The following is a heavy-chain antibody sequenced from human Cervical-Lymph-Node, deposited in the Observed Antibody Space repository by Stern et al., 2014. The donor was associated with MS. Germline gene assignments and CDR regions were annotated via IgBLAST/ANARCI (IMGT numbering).Heavy chain of an antibody. Sequence: EVQLVESGGGLVQPGGSLRLSCAASGFTFDSYSMHWVRPVPGKGLVWVSRINTDGSSPRYADSVKGRFTISRDNAKNMLYLEMNSLRAEDTAVYYCSGSNWYFFDYWGQGTLVTVSS. J-gene: IGHJ4*02. D-gene: IGHD6-13*01. CDR3: SGSNWYFFDY. CDR1: GFTFDSYS. CDR2: INTDGSSP. V-gene: IGHV3-74*01.